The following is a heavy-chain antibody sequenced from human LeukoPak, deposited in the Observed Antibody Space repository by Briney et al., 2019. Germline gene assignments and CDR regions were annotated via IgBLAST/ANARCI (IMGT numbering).Heavy chain of an antibody. CDR1: GGSISSTNYY. CDR3: ARHPYGGNSDFQH. J-gene: IGHJ1*01. V-gene: IGHV4-39*01. D-gene: IGHD4-23*01. CDR2: IYYSGST. Sequence: SETLSLTCSVPGGSISSTNYYWGWIRQPPGKGLEWIGSIYYSGSTYYNPSLKSRVTISVDTSKNQFSLKLSSVTAADTAVYYCARHPYGGNSDFQHWGQGTLVIVSS.